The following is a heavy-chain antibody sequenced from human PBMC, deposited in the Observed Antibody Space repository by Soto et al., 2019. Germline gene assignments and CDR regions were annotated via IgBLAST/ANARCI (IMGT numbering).Heavy chain of an antibody. J-gene: IGHJ4*02. Sequence: EVQLVESGGGLVQPGGSLRLSCAASGFTFSSYEMNWVRQAPGKGLEWVSYISSSGSTIYYADSVKGRFTISRDNAKNSLYLQMNSLRAEDTAVYYCASSRIAATFDYWGQGTLVTVSS. D-gene: IGHD6-13*01. CDR1: GFTFSSYE. CDR2: ISSSGSTI. CDR3: ASSRIAATFDY. V-gene: IGHV3-48*03.